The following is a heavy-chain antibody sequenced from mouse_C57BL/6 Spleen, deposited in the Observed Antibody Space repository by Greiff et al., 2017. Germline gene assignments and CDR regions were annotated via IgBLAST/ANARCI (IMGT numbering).Heavy chain of an antibody. Sequence: VQVVESGAELVKPGASVKMSCKASGYTFTTYPIEWMKQNHGKSLEWIGNFHPYNDDTKYNEKFKGKATLTVEKSSSTVYLELSRLTSDDSAVYYCARSDYDYDAPFAYWGQGTLVTVSA. CDR1: GYTFTTYP. J-gene: IGHJ3*01. D-gene: IGHD2-4*01. CDR3: ARSDYDYDAPFAY. V-gene: IGHV1-47*01. CDR2: FHPYNDDT.